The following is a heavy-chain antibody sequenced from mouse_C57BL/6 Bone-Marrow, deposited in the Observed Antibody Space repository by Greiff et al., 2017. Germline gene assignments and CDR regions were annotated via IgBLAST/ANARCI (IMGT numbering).Heavy chain of an antibody. V-gene: IGHV1-26*01. CDR1: GYTFTDYY. J-gene: IGHJ2*01. CDR2: INPNNGGT. CDR3: ARSVHDY. Sequence: EVQLQQSGPELVKPGASVKISCKASGYTFTDYYMSWVKQSHGKSLEWIGDINPNNGGTSYNQKFKGKATLTVDKSSSTAYMELRSLTSEDSAVYYCARSVHDYWGQGTTLTVSS.